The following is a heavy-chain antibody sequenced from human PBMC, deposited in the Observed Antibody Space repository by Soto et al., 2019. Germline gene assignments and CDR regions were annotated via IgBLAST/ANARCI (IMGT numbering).Heavy chain of an antibody. CDR2: IMQDGSEK. J-gene: IGHJ4*02. V-gene: IGHV3-7*01. Sequence: GGSLRLSCAASGFTFSSYWMSWVRQAPGKGLEWVANIMQDGSEKYYVDSVKGRFTISRDNAKNSLYLQMNSLRAEDTAVYYCARGSGGWSGYFDYWGQGTLVTVSS. D-gene: IGHD6-19*01. CDR3: ARGSGGWSGYFDY. CDR1: GFTFSSYW.